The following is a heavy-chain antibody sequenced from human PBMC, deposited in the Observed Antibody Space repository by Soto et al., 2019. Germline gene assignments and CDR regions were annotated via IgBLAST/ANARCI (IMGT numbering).Heavy chain of an antibody. J-gene: IGHJ4*02. CDR2: ISGSGGSR. V-gene: IGHV3-23*01. CDR1: GFTFSSYA. D-gene: IGHD6-13*01. CDR3: AKRAAGTSFDY. Sequence: EVQLLESGGGLVQPGGSLRLSCAASGFTFSSYAMSWVRQAPGKGLEWVSVISGSGGSRYYADSVKGRFTISRDNSKNTLYRQMNILRAEDTAVYYFAKRAAGTSFDYWGQGTLVTVSS.